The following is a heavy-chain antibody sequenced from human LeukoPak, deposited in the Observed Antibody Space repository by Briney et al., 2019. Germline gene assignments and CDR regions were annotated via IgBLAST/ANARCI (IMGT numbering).Heavy chain of an antibody. CDR3: ARVCEPGIAAAGLYSY. CDR1: GYTFTSYG. D-gene: IGHD6-13*01. V-gene: IGHV1-18*01. CDR2: ISAYNGNT. J-gene: IGHJ4*02. Sequence: ASVKVSCKASGYTFTSYGISWVRQAPGQGLEWMGWISAYNGNTNYAQKLQGRVTMTTDTSTSTAYMELRSLRSDDTAVYYCARVCEPGIAAAGLYSYWGQGTLVTVSS.